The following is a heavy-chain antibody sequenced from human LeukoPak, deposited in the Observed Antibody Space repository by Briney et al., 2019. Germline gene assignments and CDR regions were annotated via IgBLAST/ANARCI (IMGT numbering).Heavy chain of an antibody. CDR1: GGSISSGGYY. CDR3: ARTSRSYYYDSSGSYYFDY. Sequence: SQTLSLTCTVSGGSISSGGYYWSWIRQHPGKGLEWMGYIYYSGSTFYNPSLKSRVTISVDTSKNQFSLKLSSVTAADTAVYYCARTSRSYYYDSSGSYYFDYWGQGTLVTVSS. V-gene: IGHV4-31*03. CDR2: IYYSGST. J-gene: IGHJ4*02. D-gene: IGHD3-22*01.